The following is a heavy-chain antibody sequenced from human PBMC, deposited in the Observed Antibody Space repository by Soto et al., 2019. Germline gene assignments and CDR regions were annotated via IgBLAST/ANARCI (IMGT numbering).Heavy chain of an antibody. Sequence: SVKVSCKASGGTFSSYAISWVRQAPGQGLEWMGGIIPIFGTANYAQKFQGRVTITADESTSTAYMELSSLRSEDTAVYYCASQGGSGTLTGSPYYYYYGMDVWGQGTTVTVSS. J-gene: IGHJ6*02. D-gene: IGHD3-10*01. CDR1: GGTFSSYA. CDR3: ASQGGSGTLTGSPYYYYYGMDV. V-gene: IGHV1-69*13. CDR2: IIPIFGTA.